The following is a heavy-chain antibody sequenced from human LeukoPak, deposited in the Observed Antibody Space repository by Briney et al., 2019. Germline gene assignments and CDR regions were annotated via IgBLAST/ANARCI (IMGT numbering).Heavy chain of an antibody. J-gene: IGHJ4*02. CDR1: GFTVSSNY. D-gene: IGHD2-2*01. CDR3: ARGPYCSSTSCYGHFDY. CDR2: IYSDGST. V-gene: IGHV3-53*01. Sequence: GGSLRLSCAASGFTVSSNYMSWVRQAPGKGLEWVSVIYSDGSTYYADSVKGRFTISRDNSKNTLYLQMNSLRAEDTAVYYCARGPYCSSTSCYGHFDYWGQGTLVTVSS.